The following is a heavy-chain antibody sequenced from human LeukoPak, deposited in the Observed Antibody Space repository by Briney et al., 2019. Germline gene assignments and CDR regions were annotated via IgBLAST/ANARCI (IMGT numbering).Heavy chain of an antibody. CDR3: ANSYSPPHF. Sequence: GGSLRLSCAASGFTFSNPWMHWVRQAPGKRLVWVSRINTDGSTTNYADSVKGRFTISRDNARNTVYLQMNSLRAEDSAVYYCANSYSPPHFWSHGTLVTVSS. CDR1: GFTFSNPW. V-gene: IGHV3-74*01. J-gene: IGHJ1*01. CDR2: INTDGSTT. D-gene: IGHD1-26*01.